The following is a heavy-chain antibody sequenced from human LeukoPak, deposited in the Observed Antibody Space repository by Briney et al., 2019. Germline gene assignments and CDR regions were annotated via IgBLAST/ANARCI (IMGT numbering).Heavy chain of an antibody. CDR2: ISYDGSNK. CDR3: AKGVRGIAAAGTRWIRYYGMDV. V-gene: IGHV3-30*18. Sequence: PGGSLRLSCAASGFTFSSYGIHWVRQAPGKGLEWVAVISYDGSNKYYADSVKGRFTISRDNSKNMLYLQVNSLRAEDTAVYYCAKGVRGIAAAGTRWIRYYGMDVWGQGTTVTVSS. CDR1: GFTFSSYG. J-gene: IGHJ6*02. D-gene: IGHD6-13*01.